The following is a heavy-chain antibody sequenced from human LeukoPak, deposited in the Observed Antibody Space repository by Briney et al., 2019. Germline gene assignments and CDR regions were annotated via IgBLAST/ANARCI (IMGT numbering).Heavy chain of an antibody. CDR1: GYSISSGYY. J-gene: IGHJ4*02. D-gene: IGHD3/OR15-3a*01. V-gene: IGHV4-38-2*02. Sequence: SETLSLTCTVSGYSISSGYYWGWIRQPPGKGLEWIGSIYYSGNTYYNASLKSQVSISIDTSKNQFSLRPTSVTAADTAVYYCARQTGSGLFILPGGQGTLVTVSS. CDR3: ARQTGSGLFILP. CDR2: IYYSGNT.